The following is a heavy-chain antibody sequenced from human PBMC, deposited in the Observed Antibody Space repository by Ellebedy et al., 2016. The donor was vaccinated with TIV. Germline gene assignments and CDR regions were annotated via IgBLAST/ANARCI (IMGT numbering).Heavy chain of an antibody. CDR3: ARRGKELARKYYGMDV. D-gene: IGHD5-24*01. CDR2: IHSDGSIT. J-gene: IGHJ6*02. Sequence: PGGSLRLSCAASGFTFSNYWMHWVRQAPGKGLVWVARIHSDGSITSHADSVKGRFTISRDNAKNTRYLQMNSLRAEDTAVYYGARRGKELARKYYGMDVWGQGTTVTVSS. V-gene: IGHV3-74*01. CDR1: GFTFSNYW.